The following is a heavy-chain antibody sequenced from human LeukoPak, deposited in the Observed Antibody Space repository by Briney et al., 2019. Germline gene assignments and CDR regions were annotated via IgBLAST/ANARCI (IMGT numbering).Heavy chain of an antibody. D-gene: IGHD1-26*01. CDR1: GFTFSTYW. CDR2: LSPDGSSS. Sequence: PGGSLRLSCAASGFTFSTYWMHWVRQAPGKGLVWVSRLSPDGSSSIYADSVKGRFTVSRDNAKNTLYLQMNSLRDEDTAVYYCARGSYYAPYYFDYWGQGTLVTVSS. J-gene: IGHJ4*02. V-gene: IGHV3-74*01. CDR3: ARGSYYAPYYFDY.